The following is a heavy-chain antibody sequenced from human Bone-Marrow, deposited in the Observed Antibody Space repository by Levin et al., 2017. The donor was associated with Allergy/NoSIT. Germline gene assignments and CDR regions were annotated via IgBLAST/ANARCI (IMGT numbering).Heavy chain of an antibody. D-gene: IGHD3-10*01. CDR2: IMEDGADT. V-gene: IGHV3-74*01. Sequence: GGSLRLSCAASGFTFSSHWMHWVRQVPGKGLVWVSRIMEDGADTSYADSVKGRFTISRDNAESTVFLQMNNLRAEDTSIYYCARDRVAGSGSLDCWGQGTLVTVSS. J-gene: IGHJ4*02. CDR3: ARDRVAGSGSLDC. CDR1: GFTFSSHW.